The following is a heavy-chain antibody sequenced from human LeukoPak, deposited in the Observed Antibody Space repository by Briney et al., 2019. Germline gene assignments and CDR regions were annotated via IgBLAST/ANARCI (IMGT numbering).Heavy chain of an antibody. CDR1: GGSFSGYY. CDR2: INHSGST. CDR3: ARVGSSHDAFDI. Sequence: SETLSLTCAVYGGSFSGYYWSWIRQPPGKGREWIGEINHSGSTNYNPSLKSRVTISVDTSKNQFSLELSSVTAADTAVYYCARVGSSHDAFDIWGQGTMVTVSS. D-gene: IGHD6-13*01. J-gene: IGHJ3*02. V-gene: IGHV4-34*01.